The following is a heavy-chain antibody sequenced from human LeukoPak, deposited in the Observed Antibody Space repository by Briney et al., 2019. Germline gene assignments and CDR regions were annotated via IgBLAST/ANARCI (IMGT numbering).Heavy chain of an antibody. CDR3: ATSLTNIAVAGPDYFDY. J-gene: IGHJ4*02. CDR2: INPNSGGT. Sequence: ASVKVSCKASGYTLTGYYMHWVRQAPGQGLEWMGRINPNSGGTNYAQKFQGRVTMTRDTSISTAYMELSRLRSDDTAVYYCATSLTNIAVAGPDYFDYWAREPWSPSPQ. V-gene: IGHV1-2*06. CDR1: GYTLTGYY. D-gene: IGHD6-19*01.